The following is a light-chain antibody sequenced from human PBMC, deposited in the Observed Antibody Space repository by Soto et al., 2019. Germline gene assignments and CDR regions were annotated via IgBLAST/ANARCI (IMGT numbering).Light chain of an antibody. CDR3: SSYAGSNNYV. CDR1: SSDVGGYNY. Sequence: QSVLTQPPSASGSPGQSVTISCTGTSSDVGGYNYVSWYQQHPGKAPKLMIFGVTKRPSGVPDRFSGSKSGNTASLTVSGLQAEDEADYYCSSYAGSNNYVFGTGTKLTVL. J-gene: IGLJ1*01. V-gene: IGLV2-8*01. CDR2: GVT.